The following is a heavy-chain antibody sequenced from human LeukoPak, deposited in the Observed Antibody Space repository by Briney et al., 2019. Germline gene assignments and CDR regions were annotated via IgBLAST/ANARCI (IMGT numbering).Heavy chain of an antibody. J-gene: IGHJ6*03. Sequence: GGSLRLSCAASAFSFATYAMGWVRQAPGKGLGWVSHISTDGTVIKYADSVKGRFTVSRDNARNSLSLQLETLRPEDTAVYFCARDPDDGNRSYYYYYMDVWGRGTTVTVSS. CDR3: ARDPDDGNRSYYYYYMDV. D-gene: IGHD1-14*01. V-gene: IGHV3-48*01. CDR1: AFSFATYA. CDR2: ISTDGTVI.